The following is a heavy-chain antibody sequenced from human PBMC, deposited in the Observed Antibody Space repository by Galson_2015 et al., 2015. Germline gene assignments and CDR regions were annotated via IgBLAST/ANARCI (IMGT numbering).Heavy chain of an antibody. Sequence: SLRLSCAASGFTVSSNYMSWVRQAPGKGLEWVSVIYSGGSTYYADSVKGRFTISRDNSKNTLYLQMNSLRAEDPAVYYCAKVKSGSYYYFDYWGQGTLVTVST. V-gene: IGHV3-53*01. D-gene: IGHD1-26*01. CDR2: IYSGGST. J-gene: IGHJ4*02. CDR1: GFTVSSNY. CDR3: AKVKSGSYYYFDY.